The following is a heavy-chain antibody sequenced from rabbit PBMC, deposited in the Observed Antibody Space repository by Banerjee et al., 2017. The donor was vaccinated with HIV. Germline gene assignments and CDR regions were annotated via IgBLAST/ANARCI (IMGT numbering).Heavy chain of an antibody. V-gene: IGHV1S47*01. CDR3: VRWGASSSGHYFIWAL. CDR2: IDPVSLRT. J-gene: IGHJ4*01. Sequence: QEQLVESGGGLVQPEGSLTLTCTASGFDFSSYGVSWVRQAPGKGLDWIGYIDPVSLRTHYASWVNGRFTISSHNAQNTLYLQLNSLTAADTATYFCVRWGASSSGHYFIWALWGPGTLVTVS. D-gene: IGHD1-1*01. CDR1: GFDFSSYG.